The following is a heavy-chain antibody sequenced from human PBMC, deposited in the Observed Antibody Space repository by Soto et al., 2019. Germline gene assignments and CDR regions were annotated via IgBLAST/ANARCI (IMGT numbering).Heavy chain of an antibody. CDR3: ARDLGYLSPVPP. V-gene: IGHV3-66*01. J-gene: IGHJ5*02. Sequence: EVQLVESGGGLVQPGGSLRLSCAASGFTVSSNYMSWVRQAPGKGLEWVSVIYSGGSTYYADSVKGRFTISRDNSKNTLYLQMHSLRAEDTAVYYCARDLGYLSPVPPWGQGTLVTVSS. CDR1: GFTVSSNY. D-gene: IGHD3-16*01. CDR2: IYSGGST.